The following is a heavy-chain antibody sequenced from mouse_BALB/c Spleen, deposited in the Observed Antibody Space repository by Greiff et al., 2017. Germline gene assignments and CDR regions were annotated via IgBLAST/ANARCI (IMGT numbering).Heavy chain of an antibody. D-gene: IGHD2-1*01. Sequence: EVQVVESGAELVRSGASVKLSCTASGFNIKDYYMHWVKQRPEQGLEWIGWIDPENGDTEYAPKFQGKATMTADTSSNTAYLQLSSLTSEDTAVYYCNAVRGNYAWFAYWGQGTLVTVSA. CDR2: IDPENGDT. CDR1: GFNIKDYY. V-gene: IGHV14-4*02. CDR3: NAVRGNYAWFAY. J-gene: IGHJ3*01.